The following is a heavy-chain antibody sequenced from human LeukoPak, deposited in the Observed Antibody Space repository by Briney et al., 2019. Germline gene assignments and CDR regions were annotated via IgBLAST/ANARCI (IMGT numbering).Heavy chain of an antibody. V-gene: IGHV4-61*08. CDR3: ARGTMMVGP. J-gene: IGHJ5*02. Sequence: PSQTLSLTCTVSGGSISSGGYYWSWIRQPPGKGLEWIGYTNNSGNTNYNPSLKSRVTMSVDTSKNQFSLKLSSVTAADTAVYFCARGTMMVGPWGQGTLVTVSS. CDR1: GGSISSGGYY. CDR2: TNNSGNT. D-gene: IGHD3-22*01.